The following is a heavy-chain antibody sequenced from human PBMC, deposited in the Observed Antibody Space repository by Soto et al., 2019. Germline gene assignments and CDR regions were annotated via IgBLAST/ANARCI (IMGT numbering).Heavy chain of an antibody. CDR2: FDPEDGET. CDR1: GYTLTELS. CDR3: ATDLYSSGWYGSVDY. D-gene: IGHD6-19*01. J-gene: IGHJ4*02. V-gene: IGHV1-24*01. Sequence: ASVKVSCKVSGYTLTELSMHWVRQAPGKGLEWMGGFDPEDGETICAQKFQGRVTMTEDTSTDTAYMELSSLRSEDTAVYYCATDLYSSGWYGSVDYWGQGTLVTVSS.